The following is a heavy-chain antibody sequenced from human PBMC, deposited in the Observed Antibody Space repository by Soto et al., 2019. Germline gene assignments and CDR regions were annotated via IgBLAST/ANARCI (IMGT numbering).Heavy chain of an antibody. D-gene: IGHD2-15*01. CDR1: GGTFSSYA. Sequence: SVKVSCKASGGTFSSYAISWVRQAPGQGPEWMGGIIPIFGTANYAQKFQGRVTITADKSTSTAYMELSSLRSEDTAVYYCAVVAATVGYFDYWGQGTLVTVSS. CDR3: AVVAATVGYFDY. J-gene: IGHJ4*02. V-gene: IGHV1-69*06. CDR2: IIPIFGTA.